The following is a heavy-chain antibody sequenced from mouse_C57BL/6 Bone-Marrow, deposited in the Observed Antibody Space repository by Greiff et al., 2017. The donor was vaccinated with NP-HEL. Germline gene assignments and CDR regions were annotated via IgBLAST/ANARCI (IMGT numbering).Heavy chain of an antibody. CDR3: ASSYYYGSSYGYFDV. D-gene: IGHD1-1*01. CDR2: IYPRSGNT. J-gene: IGHJ1*03. Sequence: VQLQQSGAELARPGASVKLSCKASGYTFTSYGISWVKQRTGQGLEWIGEIYPRSGNTYYNEKFKGKATLTADKSSSTAYMELRSLTSEDSAVYFCASSYYYGSSYGYFDVWGTGTTVTVSS. CDR1: GYTFTSYG. V-gene: IGHV1-81*01.